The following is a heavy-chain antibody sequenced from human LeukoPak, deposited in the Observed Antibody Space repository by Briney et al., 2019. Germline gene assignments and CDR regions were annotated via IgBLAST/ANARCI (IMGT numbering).Heavy chain of an antibody. CDR1: GGSISSYY. J-gene: IGHJ5*02. CDR2: IYTSGST. D-gene: IGHD3-10*01. CDR3: ARIYYGSGSPAGWFDP. Sequence: SETLSLTCTVSGGSISSYYWRWIRQPAGKGLELIGRIYTSGSTNYNPSLKSRVTMSVDTSKNQFSLKLSFVTAADTAVYYCARIYYGSGSPAGWFDPWGQGTLVTVSS. V-gene: IGHV4-4*07.